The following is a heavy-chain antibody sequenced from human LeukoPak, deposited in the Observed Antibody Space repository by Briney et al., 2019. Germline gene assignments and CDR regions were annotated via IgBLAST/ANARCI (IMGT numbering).Heavy chain of an antibody. CDR1: GGSISRYY. V-gene: IGHV4-59*01. Sequence: SETLSLTCTVSGGSISRYYWSWIRQPPGKGLEWIGYIYYSGSTNYNPSLKSRVTISVDTSKNQFSLKLSSATAADTAVYYCVRYYYDSSGYYNFDYWGQGTLVTVSS. CDR2: IYYSGST. D-gene: IGHD3-22*01. CDR3: VRYYYDSSGYYNFDY. J-gene: IGHJ4*02.